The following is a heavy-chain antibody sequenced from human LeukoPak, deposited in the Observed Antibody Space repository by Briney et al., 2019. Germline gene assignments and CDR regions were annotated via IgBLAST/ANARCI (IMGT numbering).Heavy chain of an antibody. V-gene: IGHV1-46*01. CDR2: INPSGGST. D-gene: IGHD2-21*01. J-gene: IGHJ4*02. CDR1: GYTFTSYY. CDR3: ANGVHGDYSSLLR. Sequence: ASVEVSCKASGYTFTSYYMHWVRQAPGQGLEWMGIINPSGGSTSYAQKFQGRVTMTRDTSTSTVYMELSSLRSEDTAVYYCANGVHGDYSSLLRWGQGTLVTVSS.